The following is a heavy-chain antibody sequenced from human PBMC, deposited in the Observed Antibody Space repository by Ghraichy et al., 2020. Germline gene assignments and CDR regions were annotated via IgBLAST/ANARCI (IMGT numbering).Heavy chain of an antibody. J-gene: IGHJ2*01. V-gene: IGHV4-39*01. D-gene: IGHD3-16*01. CDR3: AKHGGILRQFWYFDL. CDR2: IYYGGTT. CDR1: GDSDSFNSIAYN. Sequence: GSLRLSCAVSGDSDSFNSIAYNWGWVRQSPGRGLEWIGSIYYGGTTFYRPSLKSRVSISADTSRNQISLKMTSVTAADTALYYCAKHGGILRQFWYFDLWGPGTLVTVSS.